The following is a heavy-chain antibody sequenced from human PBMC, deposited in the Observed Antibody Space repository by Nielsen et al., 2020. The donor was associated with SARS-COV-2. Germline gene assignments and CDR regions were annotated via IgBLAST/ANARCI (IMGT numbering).Heavy chain of an antibody. CDR1: GFTFDDYA. J-gene: IGHJ3*02. V-gene: IGHV3-9*01. Sequence: GGSLRLSCAASGFTFDDYAMHWVRQAPGKGLEWVSGISWNSGSIGYADSVKGRFTISRDNAKNSLYLQMNSLRAEDTALYHCARDRREAVTDAFDIWGQGTMVTVSS. D-gene: IGHD6-19*01. CDR2: ISWNSGSI. CDR3: ARDRREAVTDAFDI.